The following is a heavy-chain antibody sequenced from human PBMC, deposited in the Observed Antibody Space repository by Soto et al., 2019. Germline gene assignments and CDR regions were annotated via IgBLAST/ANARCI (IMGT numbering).Heavy chain of an antibody. Sequence: GGSLRPSCAASGVTFSSYGIHWVRQAPGKGLEWVAVISYDGSNKYYADSVKGRFTISRDNSKNTLYLQMNSLRAEDTAVYYCAIGSYDSSGYQFIDPWGQGTLVTVSS. CDR1: GVTFSSYG. V-gene: IGHV3-30*03. J-gene: IGHJ5*02. CDR2: ISYDGSNK. CDR3: AIGSYDSSGYQFIDP. D-gene: IGHD3-22*01.